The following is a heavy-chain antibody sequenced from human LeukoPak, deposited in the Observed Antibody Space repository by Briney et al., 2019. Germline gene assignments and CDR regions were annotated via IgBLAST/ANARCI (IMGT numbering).Heavy chain of an antibody. D-gene: IGHD6-13*01. J-gene: IGHJ4*02. Sequence: GGSLRLSCAASGFTFSSYGMHWVRQAPGKGLEWVAVISYDGSNKYYGDSVKGRFTISRDNSKNTLYLQMNSLRAEDTAVYYCAKDRRSKIAAAGYFDYWGQGTLVTVSS. CDR2: ISYDGSNK. CDR3: AKDRRSKIAAAGYFDY. V-gene: IGHV3-30*18. CDR1: GFTFSSYG.